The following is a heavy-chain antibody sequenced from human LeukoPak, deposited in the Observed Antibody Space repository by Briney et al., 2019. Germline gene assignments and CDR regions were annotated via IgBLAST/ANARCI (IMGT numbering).Heavy chain of an antibody. CDR3: AIVGGGAFDI. J-gene: IGHJ3*02. D-gene: IGHD3-10*01. V-gene: IGHV3-21*04. CDR1: GFTFGSYS. CDR2: IDSGSSYK. Sequence: GGSLRLSCAASGFTFGSYSMNWVRQAPGKGLEWVSSIDSGSSYKYYADSVEGRFTISRDNAKNSLYLQMNSLRAEDTALYYCAIVGGGAFDIWGQGTMVTVSS.